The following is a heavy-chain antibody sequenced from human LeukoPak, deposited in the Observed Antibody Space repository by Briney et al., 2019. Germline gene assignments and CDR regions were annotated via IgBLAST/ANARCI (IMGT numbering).Heavy chain of an antibody. CDR3: AREEARDGSTGYYFDY. D-gene: IGHD5-24*01. J-gene: IGHJ4*02. Sequence: ASVTVSCKASGYTFINYHIHWLRPAPGQGIEWMGIINPRYGSATYAQNFQGRVTMTRDMSTSTVYMELSSLRSEDTAVYYCAREEARDGSTGYYFDYWGQGTLLTVSS. CDR1: GYTFINYH. V-gene: IGHV1-46*01. CDR2: INPRYGSA.